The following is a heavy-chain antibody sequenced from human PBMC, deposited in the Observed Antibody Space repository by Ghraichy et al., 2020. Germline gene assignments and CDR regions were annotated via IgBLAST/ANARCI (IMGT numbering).Heavy chain of an antibody. CDR2: ISSSSSTI. CDR3: AREPTSRWSIITMIVVAQSDAFDI. Sequence: GESLNISCAASGFTFSSYSMNWVRQAPGKGLEWVSYISSSSSTIYYADSVKGRFTISRDNAKNSLYLQMNSLRDEDTAVYYCAREPTSRWSIITMIVVAQSDAFDIWGQGTMVTVSS. CDR1: GFTFSSYS. V-gene: IGHV3-48*02. J-gene: IGHJ3*02. D-gene: IGHD3-22*01.